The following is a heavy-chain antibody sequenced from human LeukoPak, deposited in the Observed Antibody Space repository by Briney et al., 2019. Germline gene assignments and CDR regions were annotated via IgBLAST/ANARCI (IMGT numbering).Heavy chain of an antibody. D-gene: IGHD5-18*01. CDR1: GFTFSAYA. Sequence: GGSLRLSCAASGFTFSAYAMSWVRQAPGKGLEWVSVIYSGGSTYYADSVKGRFTISRDNSKNTLYLQMNSLRAEDTAVYYCARDRGGTATDYWGQGTLVTVSS. CDR3: ARDRGGTATDY. CDR2: IYSGGST. J-gene: IGHJ4*02. V-gene: IGHV3-53*01.